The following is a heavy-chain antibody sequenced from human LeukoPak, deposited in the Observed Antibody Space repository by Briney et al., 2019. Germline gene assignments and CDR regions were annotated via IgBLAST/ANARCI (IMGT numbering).Heavy chain of an antibody. CDR3: AKDYGDFPWYFDY. CDR2: ISGSGGST. CDR1: RFTFSSYA. Sequence: GVSLRLSCAASRFTFSSYAMSWVRQAPGKGREWVSAISGSGGSTYYADSVKGRFTISRDNSKNTLYLQMNSLRAEDTAVYYCAKDYGDFPWYFDYWGQGTLVTVSS. J-gene: IGHJ4*02. D-gene: IGHD4-17*01. V-gene: IGHV3-23*01.